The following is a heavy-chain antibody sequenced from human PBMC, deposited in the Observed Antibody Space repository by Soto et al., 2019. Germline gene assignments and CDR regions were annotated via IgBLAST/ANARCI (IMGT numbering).Heavy chain of an antibody. V-gene: IGHV3-30-3*01. CDR3: ARTALRRPITASGDFDP. J-gene: IGHJ5*02. D-gene: IGHD1-20*01. CDR2: ISYNGINK. CDR1: KFTFSSYS. Sequence: QVQLVESGGGMVQPGRSLRLSCAASKFTFSSYSMHWVRQAPGKGLEWVAVISYNGINKFYADSVKGRFTISRDNSKSILYLQMHSLRAEDTAVYYCARTALRRPITASGDFDPWGQGTLVIVSS.